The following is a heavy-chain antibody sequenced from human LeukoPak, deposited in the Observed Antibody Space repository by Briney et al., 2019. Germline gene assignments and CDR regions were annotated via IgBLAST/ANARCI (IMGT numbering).Heavy chain of an antibody. CDR1: GYSISSGYY. J-gene: IGHJ6*03. D-gene: IGHD3-9*01. CDR3: AREAIMGYDILTEPGYYMDV. V-gene: IGHV4-38-2*02. Sequence: SETLSLTCTVSGYSISSGYYWGWIRQPPGKGLEWIGSIYHSGRTFYNPSLKSRVTISVDTSKNQFSLKLTSVTAADTAVYYCAREAIMGYDILTEPGYYMDVWGKGTTVTVSS. CDR2: IYHSGRT.